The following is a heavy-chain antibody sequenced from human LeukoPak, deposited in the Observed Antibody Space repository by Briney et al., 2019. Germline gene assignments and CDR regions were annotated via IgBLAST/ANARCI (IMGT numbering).Heavy chain of an antibody. J-gene: IGHJ4*02. CDR1: GFTFSTYT. CDR2: ISSGGITI. Sequence: GGSLRLSCAAAGFTFSTYTFNWVRQAPGKGLEWLSYISSGGITIFYADSVKGRFTISRDNAKNSLYLHMNSLKAEDTAVYYCARDFDYGDYIDFWGQGTLVTVSS. CDR3: ARDFDYGDYIDF. D-gene: IGHD4-17*01. V-gene: IGHV3-48*04.